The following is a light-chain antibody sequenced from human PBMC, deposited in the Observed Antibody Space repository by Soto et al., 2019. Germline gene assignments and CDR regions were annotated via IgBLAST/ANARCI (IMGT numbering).Light chain of an antibody. J-gene: IGLJ1*01. V-gene: IGLV2-14*01. Sequence: QAASVSGSPGQSITISCTGTSSDVGGYNYVSWYQQHPGKAPKLMIYDVSNRPSGVSNRFSGSKSGNTASLTISGLQAEDEADYYCSSYTSSSTLDVFGTGTKVTVL. CDR2: DVS. CDR3: SSYTSSSTLDV. CDR1: SSDVGGYNY.